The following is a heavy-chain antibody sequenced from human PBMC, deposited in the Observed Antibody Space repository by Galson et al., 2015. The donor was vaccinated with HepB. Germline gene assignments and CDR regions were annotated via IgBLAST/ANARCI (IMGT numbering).Heavy chain of an antibody. V-gene: IGHV1-69*02. CDR2: IIPILGIA. J-gene: IGHJ4*02. CDR3: ARSAYSYGSPPDY. CDR1: GGTFSSYT. D-gene: IGHD5-18*01. Sequence: SVKVSCKASGGTFSSYTISWVRQAPGQGLEWMGRIIPILGIANYAQKFQGRVTITADKSASTAYMELSSLRSEDTAVYYCARSAYSYGSPPDYWGQGTLVTVSS.